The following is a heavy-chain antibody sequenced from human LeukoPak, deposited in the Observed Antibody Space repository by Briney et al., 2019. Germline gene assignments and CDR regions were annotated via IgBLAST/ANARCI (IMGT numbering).Heavy chain of an antibody. J-gene: IGHJ4*02. V-gene: IGHV3-33*01. Sequence: GGALRLSCAASGFTFSSYGLHWGRQAPGKGLGGGAVIWYDGSNKYYADSVKGRFTISRDNSKNTLYLQMNSLRAEDTAVYYCARDTVPAAIRNFDYWGQGTLVTVSS. CDR2: IWYDGSNK. CDR1: GFTFSSYG. CDR3: ARDTVPAAIRNFDY. D-gene: IGHD2-2*01.